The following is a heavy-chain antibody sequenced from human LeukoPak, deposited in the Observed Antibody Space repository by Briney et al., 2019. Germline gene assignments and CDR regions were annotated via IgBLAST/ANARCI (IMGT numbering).Heavy chain of an antibody. V-gene: IGHV3-21*01. D-gene: IGHD3-3*01. CDR1: GFTFSSYS. Sequence: GGSLRLSCAASGFTFSSYSMNWVRQAPGKGLEWVSSISSSSSYIYYADSVKGRFTISRDNAKNSLYLQMNSLRAEDTAVYYCARDLRRYDFWSGYTYYFDYWGQGTLVTVS. CDR2: ISSSSSYI. CDR3: ARDLRRYDFWSGYTYYFDY. J-gene: IGHJ4*02.